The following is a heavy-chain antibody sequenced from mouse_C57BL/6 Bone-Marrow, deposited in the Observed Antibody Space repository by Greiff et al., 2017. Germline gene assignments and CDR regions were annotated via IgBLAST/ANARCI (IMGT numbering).Heavy chain of an antibody. D-gene: IGHD1-1*01. J-gene: IGHJ1*03. CDR2: IYPRSGNT. Sequence: QVQLQQSGAELARPGASVKLSCKASGYTFTSYGISWVKQRTGQGLEWIGEIYPRSGNTYYNEKFKGKATLTADKSSSTAYMELRSLTSEDSAVYFCARSGYYGSSYGGYCDVWGTGTTVTVSS. CDR1: GYTFTSYG. CDR3: ARSGYYGSSYGGYCDV. V-gene: IGHV1-81*01.